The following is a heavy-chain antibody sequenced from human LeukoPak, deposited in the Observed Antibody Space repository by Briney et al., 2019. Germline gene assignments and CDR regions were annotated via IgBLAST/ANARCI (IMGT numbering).Heavy chain of an antibody. CDR2: INPNSGGT. J-gene: IGHJ4*02. D-gene: IGHD6-13*01. V-gene: IGHV1-2*02. CDR3: AIICGSSWCQN. CDR1: GYTFAGYY. Sequence: GASVNVSCKAPGYTFAGYYMHWVRQAHGQGFEWMGWINPNSGGTNYAQKFQGRVTMTRDTSISTAYMELSRLRSDDTAVYYCAIICGSSWCQNWGQGTLVTVSS.